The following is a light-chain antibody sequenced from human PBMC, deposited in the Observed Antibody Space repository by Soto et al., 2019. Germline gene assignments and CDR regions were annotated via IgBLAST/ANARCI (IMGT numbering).Light chain of an antibody. Sequence: QSVLTQPRSVSGSPGQSVTISCTGTRSEVGGYNYVSWYQQHPGKAPKLMIYDVSKLPSGVPDRFSGSKSDNTASLTISGLQAEDEADYYCCSYAGSSLVVFGGGTKLTVL. J-gene: IGLJ3*02. CDR3: CSYAGSSLVV. CDR2: DVS. V-gene: IGLV2-11*01. CDR1: RSEVGGYNY.